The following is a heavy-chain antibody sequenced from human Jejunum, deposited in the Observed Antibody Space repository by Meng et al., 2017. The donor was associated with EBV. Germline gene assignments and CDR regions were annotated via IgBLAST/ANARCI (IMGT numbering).Heavy chain of an antibody. CDR1: GFTFTNYD. CDR3: ARGAQPIDL. D-gene: IGHD3-3*01. V-gene: IGHV1-8*01. CDR2: MNPSNGKT. J-gene: IGHJ5*02. Sequence: QGQLVQSGGEVKKPGASVKVSCKASGFTFTNYDINWVRQASGQGLEWMGWMNPSNGKTGYAQKFQGRVTMTRDASTSTAYMELSSLRSDDTAVYFCARGAQPIDLWGQGTLVTVFS.